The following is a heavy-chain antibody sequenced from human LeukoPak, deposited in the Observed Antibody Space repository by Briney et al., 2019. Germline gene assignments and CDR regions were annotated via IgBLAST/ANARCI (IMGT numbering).Heavy chain of an antibody. CDR3: ARDGGSGWYDYMDV. J-gene: IGHJ6*03. V-gene: IGHV1-18*01. D-gene: IGHD6-19*01. CDR1: GYTFTSYA. CDR2: ISAYNGNT. Sequence: GASVKLSCKASGYTFTSYAISWVRQAPGQGLEWMGWISAYNGNTNYAQKFKGRVTMTTTTSTSTAYMGLRSLRPDDPAVYNWARDGGSGWYDYMDVWRKASTVSVCS.